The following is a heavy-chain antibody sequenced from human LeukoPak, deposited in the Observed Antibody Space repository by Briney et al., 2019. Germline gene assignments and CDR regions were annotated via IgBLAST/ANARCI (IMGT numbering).Heavy chain of an antibody. J-gene: IGHJ5*02. CDR2: ISGSGGST. Sequence: GGSLRLSCAASGFTFSSYSMNWVRQAPGKGLEWVSAISGSGGSTYYADSVKGRFTISRDNSKNTLYLQMNSLRAEDTAVYYCAKGGHSGWSLRNWFDPWGQGTLVTVSS. CDR1: GFTFSSYS. D-gene: IGHD6-19*01. CDR3: AKGGHSGWSLRNWFDP. V-gene: IGHV3-23*01.